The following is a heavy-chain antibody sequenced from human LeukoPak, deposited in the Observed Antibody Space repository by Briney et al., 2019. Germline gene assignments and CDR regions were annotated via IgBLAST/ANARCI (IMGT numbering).Heavy chain of an antibody. J-gene: IGHJ4*02. D-gene: IGHD6-19*01. CDR3: ARDQGAGSELDY. V-gene: IGHV1-69*05. Sequence: SVKVSCKASGGTFSSYAISWVRQAPGQGLEWMGGIIPIFGTANYAQKFQGRVTITRDTSASTAYMELSSLRSEDTAVYYCARDQGAGSELDYWGQGTLVTVSS. CDR1: GGTFSSYA. CDR2: IIPIFGTA.